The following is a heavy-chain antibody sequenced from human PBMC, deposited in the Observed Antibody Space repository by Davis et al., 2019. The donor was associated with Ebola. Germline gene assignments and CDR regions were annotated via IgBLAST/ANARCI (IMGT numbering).Heavy chain of an antibody. CDR3: ARLRDGDYVDY. CDR2: IDPSDSYT. D-gene: IGHD4-17*01. J-gene: IGHJ4*02. CDR1: GYSFTSYW. V-gene: IGHV5-10-1*04. Sequence: KVSCKGSGYSFTSYWISWVRQMPGKGLEWMGRIDPSDSYTNYSPSFQGQVTISADKSITTAYLQWSSLKASDTAMYYCARLRDGDYVDYWGQGTLVTVSS.